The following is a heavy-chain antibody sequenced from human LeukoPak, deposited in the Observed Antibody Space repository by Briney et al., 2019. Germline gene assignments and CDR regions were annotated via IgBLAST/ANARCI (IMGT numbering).Heavy chain of an antibody. J-gene: IGHJ4*02. V-gene: IGHV3-48*03. CDR1: GFTFSGFE. Sequence: PGGSLRLSCAASGFTFSGFEMNWVRQVPGKGLEWVSYSSSSGSTIYYADSVKGRFTVSRDNAKNSLYLQMNSLRAEDTAVYYCARDPGHCSSTSCYKFFDYWGQGTLVTVSS. D-gene: IGHD2-2*02. CDR2: SSSSGSTI. CDR3: ARDPGHCSSTSCYKFFDY.